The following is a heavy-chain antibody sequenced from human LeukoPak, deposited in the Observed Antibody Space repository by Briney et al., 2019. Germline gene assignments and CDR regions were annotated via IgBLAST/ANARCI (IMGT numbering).Heavy chain of an antibody. V-gene: IGHV3-74*01. J-gene: IGHJ4*02. Sequence: GASVKVSCKASGYTFSSYWMHWVRQAPGKGLVWVSRINSDGSSTSYADSVKGRFTISRDNAKNTLYLQMNSLRAEDTAVYYCARDLLSSGWYVDYWGQGTLVTVSS. D-gene: IGHD6-19*01. CDR2: INSDGSST. CDR1: GYTFSSYW. CDR3: ARDLLSSGWYVDY.